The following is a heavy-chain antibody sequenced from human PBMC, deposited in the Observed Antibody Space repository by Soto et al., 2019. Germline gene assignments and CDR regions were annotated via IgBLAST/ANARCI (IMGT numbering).Heavy chain of an antibody. CDR1: GFTFSSYC. V-gene: IGHV3-74*01. CDR3: PRGASTSPNGMDV. CDR2: VSTDGRTT. Sequence: SXVSLRLSCAASGFTFSSYCMHWVRQAPGKGLVWVSRVSTDGRTTNYADSVKGRFTISRDNAKNTLYLQMNSLRAEDMAVYYCPRGASTSPNGMDVWGQRTMVTVSS. D-gene: IGHD2-2*01. J-gene: IGHJ6*02.